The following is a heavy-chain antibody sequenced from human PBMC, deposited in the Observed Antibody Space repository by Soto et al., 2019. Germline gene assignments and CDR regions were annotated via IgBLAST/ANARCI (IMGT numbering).Heavy chain of an antibody. CDR3: ARAYYDILTGYRRYYYYGMDV. CDR2: IWYDGSNK. V-gene: IGHV3-33*01. CDR1: GFTFSSYG. Sequence: PGGSLRLSCAASGFTFSSYGMHWVRQAPGKGLEWVAVIWYDGSNKYYADSVKGRFTISRDNSKNTLHLQMNSLRAEDTAVYYCARAYYDILTGYRRYYYYGMDVWGQGTTVTVSS. J-gene: IGHJ6*02. D-gene: IGHD3-9*01.